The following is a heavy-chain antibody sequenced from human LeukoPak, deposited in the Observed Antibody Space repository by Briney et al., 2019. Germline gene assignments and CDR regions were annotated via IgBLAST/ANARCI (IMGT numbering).Heavy chain of an antibody. CDR1: GFTFSSYS. CDR3: ASLYYDSSGYAYYYGMDV. D-gene: IGHD3-22*01. CDR2: ISSSSSYI. V-gene: IGHV3-21*01. J-gene: IGHJ6*02. Sequence: GGSLRLSCAASGFTFSSYSMNWVRQAPGKGLEWVSSISSSSSYIYYADSVKGRFTISRDNAKNSLYLQMNSLRAEDTAVYYCASLYYDSSGYAYYYGMDVWGQGTTVTVSS.